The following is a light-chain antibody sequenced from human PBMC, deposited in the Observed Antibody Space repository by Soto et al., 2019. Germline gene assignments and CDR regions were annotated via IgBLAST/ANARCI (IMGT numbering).Light chain of an antibody. CDR1: SGHSSYA. CDR2: LNSDGSH. J-gene: IGLJ2*01. V-gene: IGLV4-69*01. CDR3: QTWGTYVV. Sequence: QLVLTQSPSASASLGASVRLTCTLSSGHSSYAIAWHQQQPEKGPRYLMKLNSDGSHSKGDGIPDRFSGSSSGAERYLTISSLPSEDGADYFCQTWGTYVVFGGGTKLTVL.